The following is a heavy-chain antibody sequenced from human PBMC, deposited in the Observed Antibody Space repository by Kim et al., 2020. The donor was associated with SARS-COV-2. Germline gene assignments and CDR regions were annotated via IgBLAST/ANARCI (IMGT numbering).Heavy chain of an antibody. CDR2: ISWNSGSI. Sequence: GGSLRLSCAASGFTFGDYAMHWVRQAPGKGLEWVSGISWNSGSIGYADSVKGRFTISRDNAKNSLYLQMNSLRAEDTALYYCAKDIGDYDFWSGYYSGFSYGMDVWGQGTTVTVSS. V-gene: IGHV3-9*01. D-gene: IGHD3-3*01. J-gene: IGHJ6*02. CDR1: GFTFGDYA. CDR3: AKDIGDYDFWSGYYSGFSYGMDV.